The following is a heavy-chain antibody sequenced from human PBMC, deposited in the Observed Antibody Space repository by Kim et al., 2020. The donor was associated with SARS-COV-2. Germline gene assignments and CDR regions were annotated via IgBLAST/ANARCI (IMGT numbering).Heavy chain of an antibody. CDR2: IYSGGST. V-gene: IGHV3-53*04. Sequence: GGSLRLSCAASGFTVSSNYMSWVRQAPGKGLEWVSVIYSGGSTYYADSVKGRFTISRHNSKNTLYLQMNSLRAEDTAVYYCARDNPPNHWSGTYYYGMDVWGQGTTVTVSS. D-gene: IGHD3-3*01. CDR3: ARDNPPNHWSGTYYYGMDV. J-gene: IGHJ6*02. CDR1: GFTVSSNY.